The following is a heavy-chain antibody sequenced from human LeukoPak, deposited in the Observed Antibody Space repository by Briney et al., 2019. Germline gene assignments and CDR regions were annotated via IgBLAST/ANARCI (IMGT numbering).Heavy chain of an antibody. CDR3: SRSRRDGYHDYFGMDV. J-gene: IGHJ6*02. CDR2: IYYSGNT. D-gene: IGHD5-24*01. Sequence: ASETLSLTCTVPGGSISSTSYYWGWIRQPPGKGLEWIASIYYSGNTYYNPSLESRVTISVHTSENQFSLRLRSVTAADTAVYYCSRSRRDGYHDYFGMDVWGLGTTVTVSS. CDR1: GGSISSTSYY. V-gene: IGHV4-39*01.